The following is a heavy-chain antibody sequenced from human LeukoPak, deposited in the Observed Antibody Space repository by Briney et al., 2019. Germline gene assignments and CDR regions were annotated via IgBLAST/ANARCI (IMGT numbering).Heavy chain of an antibody. D-gene: IGHD2/OR15-2a*01. CDR3: ARVQNTFPYYYGMDV. CDR1: GFTFSSYG. J-gene: IGHJ6*02. V-gene: IGHV3-33*01. Sequence: PGGSLRLSCAASGFTFSSYGMHWVRQAPGKGLEWVAVIWYDGSNKYYADSVKGRFTISRDNSKNTLYLQVNSLRAEDTAVYYCARVQNTFPYYYGMDVWGQGTTVTVSS. CDR2: IWYDGSNK.